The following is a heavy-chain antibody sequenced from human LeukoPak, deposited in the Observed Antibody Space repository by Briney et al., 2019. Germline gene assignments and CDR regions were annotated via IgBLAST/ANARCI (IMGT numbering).Heavy chain of an antibody. CDR2: IYSGSNT. J-gene: IGHJ4*02. V-gene: IGHV3-53*01. CDR1: GFTVSSSY. Sequence: PGGSLRLSCVLSGFTVSSSYMAWVRQAPGKGLEWVSVIYSGSNTYYADSVKGRFTISRDNSENTVYLQMNSLRVEDTAVYYCARSLGGNPDYWGQGTLVTVSS. D-gene: IGHD4-23*01. CDR3: ARSLGGNPDY.